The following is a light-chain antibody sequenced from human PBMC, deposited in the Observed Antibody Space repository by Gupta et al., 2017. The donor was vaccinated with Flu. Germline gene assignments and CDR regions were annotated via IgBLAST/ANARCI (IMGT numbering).Light chain of an antibody. Sequence: DIVLTQTPLSSPVTLGQPASISCRSSQSLVYRDGKTYLSWLQQRPGQSPRLLIYQISNRFSGVPDRFSGSGAGTDFTLKISRVEPEDVGIYYCKQAVQFPYTFGQGTRLEIK. V-gene: IGKV2-24*01. CDR2: QIS. CDR3: KQAVQFPYT. CDR1: QSLVYRDGKTY. J-gene: IGKJ2*01.